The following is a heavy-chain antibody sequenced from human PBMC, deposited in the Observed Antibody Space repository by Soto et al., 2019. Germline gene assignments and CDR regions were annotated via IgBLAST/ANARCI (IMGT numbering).Heavy chain of an antibody. CDR3: ARSPQFSTGWFDY. CDR1: GFTFSSYA. Sequence: GGSLRLSCAASGFTFSSYAMNWVRQAPGKGLEWVSSISGSGGSTFYADSVKGRFTISRDNSKNSVYPQMNSLRAEDTALYHCARSPQFSTGWFDYWGQGTVVTVSS. V-gene: IGHV3-23*01. D-gene: IGHD6-19*01. CDR2: ISGSGGST. J-gene: IGHJ4*02.